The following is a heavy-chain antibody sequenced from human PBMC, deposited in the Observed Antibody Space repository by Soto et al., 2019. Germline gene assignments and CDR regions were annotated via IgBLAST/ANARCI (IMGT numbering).Heavy chain of an antibody. CDR1: GGSISSGGYY. D-gene: IGHD3-10*01. CDR2: IYHSGST. V-gene: IGHV4-30-2*01. Sequence: PSETLSLTCTVSGGSISSGGYYWSWIRQHPGKGLEWIGYIYHSGSTYYNPSLKSRVTISVDRSKNQFSLKLSSVTAADTAVYYCARELIRGVGYYYYYYGMDVWGQGTTVTVSS. CDR3: ARELIRGVGYYYYYYGMDV. J-gene: IGHJ6*02.